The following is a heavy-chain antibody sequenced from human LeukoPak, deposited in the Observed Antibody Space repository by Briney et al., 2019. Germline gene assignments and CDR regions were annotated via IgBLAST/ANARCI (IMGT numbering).Heavy chain of an antibody. V-gene: IGHV4-39*07. CDR3: ARADYYDSSGYSD. Sequence: PSETLSLTCTVSGGSISSSSYYWGWIRQPPGKGLEWIGSIYYSGSTYYNPSLKSRVTISVDTSKNQFSLKLSSVTAADTAVYYCARADYYDSSGYSDWGQGTLVTVSS. CDR2: IYYSGST. J-gene: IGHJ4*02. D-gene: IGHD3-22*01. CDR1: GGSISSSSYY.